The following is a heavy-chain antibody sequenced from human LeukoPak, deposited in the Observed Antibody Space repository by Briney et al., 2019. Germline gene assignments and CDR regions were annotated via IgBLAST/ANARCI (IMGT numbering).Heavy chain of an antibody. CDR3: ARVHCSSTSCYYYYYYGMDV. D-gene: IGHD2-2*01. V-gene: IGHV3-11*01. J-gene: IGHJ6*02. CDR1: GFTFSDYY. CDR2: ISSSGSTI. Sequence: TGGSLRLPCAASGFTFSDYYMSWIRQAPGKGLEWVSYISSSGSTIYYADSVKGRFTISRDNAKNSLYLQMNSLRAEDTAVYYCARVHCSSTSCYYYYYYGMDVWGQGTTVTVSS.